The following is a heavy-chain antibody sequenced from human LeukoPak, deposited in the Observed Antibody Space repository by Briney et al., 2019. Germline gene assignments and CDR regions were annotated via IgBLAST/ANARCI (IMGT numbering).Heavy chain of an antibody. CDR1: GFIFSSYG. CDR3: AKDANPYYYDSSGYQSCIDY. J-gene: IGHJ4*02. Sequence: PGGSLRLFCAASGFIFSSYGMHWVRQAPGKGLEWVAFIRYDGSNKYYADSVKGRFTISRDNSKNTLYLQINSLRAEDTAVYYCAKDANPYYYDSSGYQSCIDYWGQGTLVTVSS. CDR2: IRYDGSNK. D-gene: IGHD3-22*01. V-gene: IGHV3-30*02.